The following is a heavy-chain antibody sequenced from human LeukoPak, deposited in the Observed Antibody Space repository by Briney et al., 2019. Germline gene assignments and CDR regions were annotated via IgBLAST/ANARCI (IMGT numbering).Heavy chain of an antibody. D-gene: IGHD3/OR15-3a*01. V-gene: IGHV4-38-2*01. CDR3: ARLVDSYYFDY. Sequence: PSETLSLTCAVSGYSISSGYYWGWILQPPGKGLEWIGSIYHSGSTYYNPSLKSRVTISVDTSKNQFSLKLSSVTAADTAVYYCARLVDSYYFDYWGQGTLVTVSS. CDR2: IYHSGST. J-gene: IGHJ4*02. CDR1: GYSISSGYY.